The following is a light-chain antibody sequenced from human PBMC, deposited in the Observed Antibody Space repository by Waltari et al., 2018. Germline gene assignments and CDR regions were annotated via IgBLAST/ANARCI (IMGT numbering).Light chain of an antibody. CDR1: SLRASQ. CDR3: SSRDSSASHVL. CDR2: GKN. Sequence: SSELTQDPAVSVALGQTVRITCQGASLRASQASWYQQKSGQAPILVLFGKNKRPSGIPDRFSGYNSETTTSLTITGAQAEDEADYYCSSRDSSASHVLFAGGTKLTVL. J-gene: IGLJ2*01. V-gene: IGLV3-19*01.